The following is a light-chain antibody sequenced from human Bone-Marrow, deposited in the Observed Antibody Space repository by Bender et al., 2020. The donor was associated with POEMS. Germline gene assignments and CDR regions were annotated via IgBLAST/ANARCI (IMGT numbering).Light chain of an antibody. CDR2: DVN. CDR1: SSDIGSYNY. V-gene: IGLV2-14*03. CDR3: DSFTTSNTVI. Sequence: QSALTQPAAVSGSPGQSITISCTGTSSDIGSYNYVSWYQQHPGKAPKLLIFDVNNRPSGVSYRFSASKSATTASLRISGLQAEDEADYYCDSFTTSNTVIFGGGTKVTVL. J-gene: IGLJ2*01.